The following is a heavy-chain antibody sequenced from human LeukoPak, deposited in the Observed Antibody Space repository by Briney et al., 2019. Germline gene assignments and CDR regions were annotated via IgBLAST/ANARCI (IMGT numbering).Heavy chain of an antibody. CDR2: IYFSGST. CDR1: GGSISSYY. CDR3: ARGGYYGSGNDFRFDP. Sequence: PSEPLSLTCTVSGGSISSYYWSWIRQPPGKGLEWIGYIYFSGSTNYNPSLKSRVTISVDTSKSQFSLKLSSVTAADTAIYYCARGGYYGSGNDFRFDPWGRGTLVTVSS. D-gene: IGHD3-10*01. V-gene: IGHV4-59*01. J-gene: IGHJ5*02.